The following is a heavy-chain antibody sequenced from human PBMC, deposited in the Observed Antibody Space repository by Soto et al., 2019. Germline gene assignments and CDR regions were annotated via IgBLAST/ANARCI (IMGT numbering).Heavy chain of an antibody. CDR3: ARRPRIFAGDTDYYYYGMYV. J-gene: IGHJ6*02. CDR1: GYTFTSYG. Sequence: ASVKVSCKASGYTFTSYGISWVRQAPGQGLEWMGWISAYNGNTNYAQKLQGRVTMTTDTSTSTAYMELRSLRSDDTAVYYCARRPRIFAGDTDYYYYGMYVWGQGTTVPVAS. D-gene: IGHD3-16*01. CDR2: ISAYNGNT. V-gene: IGHV1-18*01.